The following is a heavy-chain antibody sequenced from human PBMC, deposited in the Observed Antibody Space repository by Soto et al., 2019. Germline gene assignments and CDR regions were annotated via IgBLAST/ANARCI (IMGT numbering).Heavy chain of an antibody. Sequence: ASVKVSCKASGYLFTAYSMHWVRLAPGQGLEWMGVVNPSGGSTKYAQNFQGRVTMTRDTSTTTIYMELSSLRSDDTAIYYCAREENCSGGTCYSEYFHRWGQGTLVTAPQ. CDR2: VNPSGGST. CDR1: GYLFTAYS. CDR3: AREENCSGGTCYSEYFHR. V-gene: IGHV1-46*01. D-gene: IGHD2-15*01. J-gene: IGHJ1*01.